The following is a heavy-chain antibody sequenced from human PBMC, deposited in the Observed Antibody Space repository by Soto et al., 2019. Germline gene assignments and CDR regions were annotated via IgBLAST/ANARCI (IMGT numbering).Heavy chain of an antibody. CDR1: GFTFSSYG. Sequence: QVQLVESGGGVVQPGRSLRLSCAASGFTFSSYGMHWVRQAPGKGREWVAVISYDGSNKYYADSVKGRFTISRDNSKNTLYLQMNSLRAEDTAVYYCAKDSRCSGGSCSRGYYYYGMDVWGQGTTVTVSS. J-gene: IGHJ6*02. D-gene: IGHD2-15*01. V-gene: IGHV3-30*18. CDR2: ISYDGSNK. CDR3: AKDSRCSGGSCSRGYYYYGMDV.